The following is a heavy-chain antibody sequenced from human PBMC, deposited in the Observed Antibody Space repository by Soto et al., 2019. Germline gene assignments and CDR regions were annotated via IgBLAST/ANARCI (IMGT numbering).Heavy chain of an antibody. Sequence: QITLKESGPTLVKPTQTLTLTCTFSGFSLSTSGVGVGWIRQPPGKALEWLALIYWDDDKRYSPSLKSRPTNXKXXSKNHEVLTMTNMDRVDTATYYCAHHGYYYYGMDVWGQGTTVTVSS. J-gene: IGHJ6*02. CDR1: GFSLSTSGVG. V-gene: IGHV2-5*02. CDR3: AHHGYYYYGMDV. CDR2: IYWDDDK.